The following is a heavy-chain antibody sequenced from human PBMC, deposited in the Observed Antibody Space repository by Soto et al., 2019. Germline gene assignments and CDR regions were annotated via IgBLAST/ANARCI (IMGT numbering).Heavy chain of an antibody. CDR3: ARVAPSYWGSDVCYPGGVWIDS. J-gene: IGHJ4*02. Sequence: SETLSLTCTVSGGSINSHYWIWIRQPPGKGLEWIAYIYHSGFTSYNASLKSRVTISMATSTNQFPLKLPSVAAAATAVYSCARVAPSYWGSDVCYPGGVWIDSWVQGTLVTVSS. D-gene: IGHD2-21*02. V-gene: IGHV4-59*11. CDR2: IYHSGFT. CDR1: GGSINSHY.